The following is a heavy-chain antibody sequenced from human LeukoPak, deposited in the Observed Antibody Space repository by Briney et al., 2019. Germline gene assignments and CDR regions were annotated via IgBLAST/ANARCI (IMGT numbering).Heavy chain of an antibody. CDR3: ARGGYSGYDVDY. CDR1: GYTFTGYY. CDR2: MNPNSGNT. D-gene: IGHD5-12*01. V-gene: IGHV1-8*02. Sequence: GASVKVSCKASGYTFTGYYMHWVRQAPGQGLEWMGWMNPNSGNTGYAQKFQGRVTMTRNTSISTAYMELSSLRSEDTAVYYCARGGYSGYDVDYWGQGTLVTVSS. J-gene: IGHJ4*02.